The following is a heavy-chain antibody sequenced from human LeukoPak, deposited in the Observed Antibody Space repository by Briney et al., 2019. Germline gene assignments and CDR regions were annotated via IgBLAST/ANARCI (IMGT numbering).Heavy chain of an antibody. J-gene: IGHJ5*02. CDR2: ITPNSGGT. V-gene: IGHV1-2*02. D-gene: IGHD3-22*01. Sequence: ASVKVSCKASGYTFTGYYIHWVRQAPGRGLEWMGWITPNSGGTKYAQKFQGRVTMTRATSISTVYMELSRLRSDDTAVYYCARDRTDYYDSNAYYPNWFDPWGQGTLVTVSS. CDR3: ARDRTDYYDSNAYYPNWFDP. CDR1: GYTFTGYY.